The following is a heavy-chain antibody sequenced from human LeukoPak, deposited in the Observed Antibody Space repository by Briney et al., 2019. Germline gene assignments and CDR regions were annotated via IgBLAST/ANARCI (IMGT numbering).Heavy chain of an antibody. CDR1: GGSISIYY. CDR2: IYNSGST. CDR3: VRDRELTY. V-gene: IGHV4-59*01. Sequence: PSETLSLTCTVSGGSISIYYWSWIRRPPGKGLEWIGYIYNSGSTIYNPSLRSRVTISVDTSKNQFSLKLNSVTAADTAVYYSVRDRELTYWSQGTLVTVSS. D-gene: IGHD1-26*01. J-gene: IGHJ4*02.